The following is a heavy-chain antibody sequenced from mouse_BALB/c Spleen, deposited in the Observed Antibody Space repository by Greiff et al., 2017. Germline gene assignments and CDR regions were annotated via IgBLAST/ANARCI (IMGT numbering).Heavy chain of an antibody. J-gene: IGHJ2*01. CDR1: GYSITSDYA. CDR3: ANLYYRYSYYFDY. V-gene: IGHV3-2*02. CDR2: ISYSGST. Sequence: EVKLEESGPGLVKPSQSLSLTCTVTGYSITSDYAWNWIRQFPGNKLEWMGYISYSGSTSYNPSLKSRISITRDTSKNQFFLQLNSVTTEDTATYYCANLYYRYSYYFDYWGQGTTLTVSS. D-gene: IGHD2-14*01.